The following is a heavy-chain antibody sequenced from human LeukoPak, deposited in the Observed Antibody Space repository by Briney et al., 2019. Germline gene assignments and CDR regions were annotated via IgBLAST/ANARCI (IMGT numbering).Heavy chain of an antibody. Sequence: ASVKVSCKASGYTFTGYYMHWVRQAPGQGLEWMGWINPSSGGTNYAQKFQGRVTMTRDTSISTAYMELSRLRSDDTAVYYCARDRRYNWNDSVGKALGWFDPWGQGTLVTVSS. CDR2: INPSSGGT. V-gene: IGHV1-2*02. CDR3: ARDRRYNWNDSVGKALGWFDP. D-gene: IGHD1-1*01. CDR1: GYTFTGYY. J-gene: IGHJ5*02.